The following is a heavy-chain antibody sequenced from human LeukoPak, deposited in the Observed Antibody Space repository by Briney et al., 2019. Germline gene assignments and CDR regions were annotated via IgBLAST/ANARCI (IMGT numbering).Heavy chain of an antibody. Sequence: SETLSLTCDVSGVSINTCCYYWTWIRQPPGKGLEWIGYKYYSGSTRYNSSLRSRLTISLDTSKNQFSLGLTSVTAADTAVYYCARGRSYGFDFDSWGPGTLVIVSS. V-gene: IGHV4-61*01. D-gene: IGHD5-18*01. CDR1: GVSINTCCYY. CDR2: KYYSGST. CDR3: ARGRSYGFDFDS. J-gene: IGHJ4*02.